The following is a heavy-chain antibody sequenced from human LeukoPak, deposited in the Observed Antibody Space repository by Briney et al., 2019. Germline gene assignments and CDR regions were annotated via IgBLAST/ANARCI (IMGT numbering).Heavy chain of an antibody. V-gene: IGHV1-46*01. CDR2: INPGGDNT. Sequence: ASVKVSCKASGYTFTSYHMYWVRQAPGQGLEWMGLINPGGDNTNYAQNFQGRVTMTRDTSTSTVYMELSSLRSEDTAIYYCARIRDGYNDAYDIWGQGTVVTVPS. D-gene: IGHD5-24*01. CDR1: GYTFTSYH. J-gene: IGHJ3*02. CDR3: ARIRDGYNDAYDI.